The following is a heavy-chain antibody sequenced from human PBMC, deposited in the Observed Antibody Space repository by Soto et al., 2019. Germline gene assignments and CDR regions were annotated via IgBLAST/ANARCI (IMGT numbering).Heavy chain of an antibody. CDR2: ISGSGGST. CDR1: GFTFSSYA. D-gene: IGHD3-22*01. J-gene: IGHJ6*02. CDR3: AKYRYEVIYYYGMDV. V-gene: IGHV3-23*01. Sequence: GGSLRLSCAASGFTFSSYAMSWVRQAPGKGLEWVSAISGSGGSTYYADSVKGRFTISRDNSKNTLYLQMNSLGAEDTAVYYCAKYRYEVIYYYGMDVWGQGTTVTVSS.